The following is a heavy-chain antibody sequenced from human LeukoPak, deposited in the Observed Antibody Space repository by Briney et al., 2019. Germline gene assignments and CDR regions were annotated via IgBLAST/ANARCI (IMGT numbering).Heavy chain of an antibody. D-gene: IGHD1-1*01. CDR3: ARARALAQRYYYYYMDV. Sequence: SGGSLRLSCAASGFTVSSNYMSWVRQAPGKGLEWVSVIYSGGSTYYADSVKGRFTISRDNSKNTLYLQMNSLRAEDTAVYYCARARALAQRYYYYYMDVWGKGTTVTISS. CDR2: IYSGGST. J-gene: IGHJ6*03. V-gene: IGHV3-66*01. CDR1: GFTVSSNY.